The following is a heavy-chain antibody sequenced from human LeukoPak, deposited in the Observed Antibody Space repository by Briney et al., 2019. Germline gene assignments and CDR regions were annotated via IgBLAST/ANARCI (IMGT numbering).Heavy chain of an antibody. D-gene: IGHD4-17*01. CDR3: ARDLGSDDYGDYGGASYYYGMDV. CDR2: ISSSGSTI. V-gene: IGHV3-11*01. CDR1: GFTFSDYY. J-gene: IGHJ6*02. Sequence: GGSLRLSCAASGFTFSDYYMSWIRQAPGKGLEWVSYISSSGSTIYYADSVKGRFTISRDNAKNSLYLKMNSPRAEDTAVYYCARDLGSDDYGDYGGASYYYGMDVWGQGTTVTVSS.